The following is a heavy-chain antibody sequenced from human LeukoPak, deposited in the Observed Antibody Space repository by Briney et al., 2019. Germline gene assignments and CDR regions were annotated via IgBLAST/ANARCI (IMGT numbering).Heavy chain of an antibody. CDR1: GFTFSNAW. CDR3: ARAYCTNGVCYYYYYYGMDV. V-gene: IGHV3-21*01. Sequence: GGSLRLSCAASGFTFSNAWMTWVRQAPGKGLEWVSSISSSSSYIYYADSVKGRFTISRDNAKNSLYLQMNSLRAEDTAVYYCARAYCTNGVCYYYYYYGMDVWGQGTTVTVSS. D-gene: IGHD2-8*01. J-gene: IGHJ6*02. CDR2: ISSSSSYI.